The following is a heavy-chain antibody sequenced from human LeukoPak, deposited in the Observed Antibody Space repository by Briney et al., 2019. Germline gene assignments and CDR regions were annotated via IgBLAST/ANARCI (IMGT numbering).Heavy chain of an antibody. Sequence: ASVKVSCKASGYTFSGYYMHWVRQAPGQGLEWMGRINPNNGGANYAQNFQGRVTMTRDTSITTGYMELTRLTSDDTAVYYCARGMTYSPDSSGQGTLGTVSS. V-gene: IGHV1-2*06. CDR1: GYTFSGYY. D-gene: IGHD5-18*01. J-gene: IGHJ4*02. CDR2: INPNNGGA. CDR3: ARGMTYSPDS.